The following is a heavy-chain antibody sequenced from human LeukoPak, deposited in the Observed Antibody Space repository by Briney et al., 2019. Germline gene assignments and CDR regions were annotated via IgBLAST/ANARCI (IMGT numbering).Heavy chain of an antibody. Sequence: GGSLRLSCAASGFTFDDYAMHWVRQAPGKGLEWVSGISWNSGSIGYADSVKGRFTISRDNAKNSLYLQMNSVRAEDMALYYCAKEGDTAMAPLDLWGRGTLVTVSS. J-gene: IGHJ2*01. CDR3: AKEGDTAMAPLDL. CDR1: GFTFDDYA. D-gene: IGHD5-18*01. V-gene: IGHV3-9*03. CDR2: ISWNSGSI.